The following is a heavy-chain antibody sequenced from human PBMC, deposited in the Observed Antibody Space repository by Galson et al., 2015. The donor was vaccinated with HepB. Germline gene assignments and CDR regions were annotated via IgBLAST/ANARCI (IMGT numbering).Heavy chain of an antibody. Sequence: SLRLSCAASGFTFSNAWMNWVRQAPGKGLEWVGRIKSKTDGGTTDYAAPVKGRFTISRDDSKNTLYLQMNSLKTEDTAVYYCTTKRDIVVVPAARKHYYYYYYYMDVWGKGTTVTVSS. V-gene: IGHV3-15*07. D-gene: IGHD2-2*01. J-gene: IGHJ6*03. CDR3: TTKRDIVVVPAARKHYYYYYYYMDV. CDR2: IKSKTDGGTT. CDR1: GFTFSNAW.